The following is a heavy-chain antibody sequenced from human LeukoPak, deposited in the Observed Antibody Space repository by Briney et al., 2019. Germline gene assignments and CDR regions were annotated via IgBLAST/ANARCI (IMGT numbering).Heavy chain of an antibody. CDR3: ARDKGRGGATDY. D-gene: IGHD1-26*01. Sequence: GGSLRLSCAASGFTISSYGMHWVRQAPGKGLEWVAVISYDGSNKYYADSVKGRFTISRDNSKNTLYLQMNSLRAEDTATYFCARDKGRGGATDYWGQGTLVTVSS. V-gene: IGHV3-30*03. CDR2: ISYDGSNK. J-gene: IGHJ4*02. CDR1: GFTISSYG.